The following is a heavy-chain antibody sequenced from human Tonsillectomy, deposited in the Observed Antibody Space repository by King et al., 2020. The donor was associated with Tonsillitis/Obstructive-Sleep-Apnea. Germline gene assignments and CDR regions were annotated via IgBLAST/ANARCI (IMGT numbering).Heavy chain of an antibody. V-gene: IGHV3-21*01. Sequence: VQLVESGGGLVKPGGSLRLSCAASGFTFSSYSMNWVRQAPGKGLEWVSSISSSSSYIYYADSVKGRFTISRDNAKNSLYLQMNSLRAEDTAVYYCARGGSSTSCFRVDDNWGQGTLVTVSS. CDR1: GFTFSSYS. CDR3: ARGGSSTSCFRVDDN. D-gene: IGHD2-2*01. J-gene: IGHJ4*02. CDR2: ISSSSSYI.